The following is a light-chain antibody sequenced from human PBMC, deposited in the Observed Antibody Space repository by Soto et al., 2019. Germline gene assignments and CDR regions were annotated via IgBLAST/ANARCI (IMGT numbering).Light chain of an antibody. CDR3: QQSFPTPWT. CDR1: PSISTF. Sequence: DIQMTQSPSSLSASVGDRVTVTCRASPSISTFLNWYQQETGKAPNLLIYTTSTLHGGVPSRFSGSGYGTDFTITINSLQPEDFATYYRQQSFPTPWTFGRGTRVEIK. V-gene: IGKV1-39*01. CDR2: TTS. J-gene: IGKJ1*01.